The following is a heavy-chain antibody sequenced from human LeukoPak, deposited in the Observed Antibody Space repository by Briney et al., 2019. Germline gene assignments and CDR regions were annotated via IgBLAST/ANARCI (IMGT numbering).Heavy chain of an antibody. Sequence: SETLSLTCTVSGGSISSYYWGWIRQPAGKGLEWIGRIYTRGSTNYNPSLKGRVTMSVDTSKNQFSLKLSSVTAADTAVYYCAGVNSGWYNDYWGQGTPVTVSS. CDR1: GGSISSYY. D-gene: IGHD6-19*01. J-gene: IGHJ4*02. V-gene: IGHV4-4*07. CDR2: IYTRGST. CDR3: AGVNSGWYNDY.